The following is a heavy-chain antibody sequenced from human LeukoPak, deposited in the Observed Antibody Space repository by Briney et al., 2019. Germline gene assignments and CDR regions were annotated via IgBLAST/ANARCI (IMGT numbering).Heavy chain of an antibody. CDR3: ARHREASAGDDAFDI. D-gene: IGHD6-13*01. CDR2: IYYSGST. J-gene: IGHJ3*02. CDR1: GGSISSYY. Sequence: SETLSLTCTVSGGSISSYYWSWIRQPPGKGLEWIGYIYYSGSTNSNPSLKSRVTLSLDTSKKQFSLKVTSVTAADTAVYYCARHREASAGDDAFDIWGQGTMVTVSS. V-gene: IGHV4-59*08.